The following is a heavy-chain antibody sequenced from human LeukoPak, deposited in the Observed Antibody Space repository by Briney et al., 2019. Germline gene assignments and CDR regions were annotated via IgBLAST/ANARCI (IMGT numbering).Heavy chain of an antibody. CDR1: GYTLTELS. V-gene: IGHV1-24*01. CDR3: ATRCSSTSCYGYYYYMDV. Sequence: ASVKVSCKVSGYTLTELSMHWVRQAPGKGLEWMGGFDPEDGETICAQKFQGRVTMTEDTSTDTAYMELSSLRSEDTAVYYCATRCSSTSCYGYYYYMDVWGKGTTVTVSS. J-gene: IGHJ6*03. CDR2: FDPEDGET. D-gene: IGHD2-2*01.